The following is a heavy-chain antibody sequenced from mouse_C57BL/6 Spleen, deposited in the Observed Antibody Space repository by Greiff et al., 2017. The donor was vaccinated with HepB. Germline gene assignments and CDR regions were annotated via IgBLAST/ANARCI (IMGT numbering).Heavy chain of an antibody. CDR1: GYTFTDYN. D-gene: IGHD1-1*01. J-gene: IGHJ1*03. V-gene: IGHV1-18*01. Sequence: VQLQQSGPELVKPGASVKIPCKASGYTFTDYNMDWVKQSHGKSLEWIGDINPNNGGTIYNQKFKGKATLTVDKSSSTAYMELRSLTSEDTAVYYCARSGSSYVNWYFDVWGTGTTVTVSS. CDR2: INPNNGGT. CDR3: ARSGSSYVNWYFDV.